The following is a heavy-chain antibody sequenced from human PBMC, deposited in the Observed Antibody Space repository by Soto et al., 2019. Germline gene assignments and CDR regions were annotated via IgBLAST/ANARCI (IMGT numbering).Heavy chain of an antibody. D-gene: IGHD6-25*01. V-gene: IGHV5-51*01. CDR3: ARGGYSGNSKDPFYI. J-gene: IGHJ3*02. Sequence: GVSLKISSKGSEYTFTAYWIGWVRQMPGKGLEWMGIIYPGDSDTRYSPSFQGQVTISADKSISTAYLQWSSLKASDTAMFYCARGGYSGNSKDPFYIWGPGTMVTVS. CDR1: EYTFTAYW. CDR2: IYPGDSDT.